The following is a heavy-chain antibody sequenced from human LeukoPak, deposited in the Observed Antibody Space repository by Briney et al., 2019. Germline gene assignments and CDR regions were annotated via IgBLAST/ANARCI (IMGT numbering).Heavy chain of an antibody. CDR3: ARGEVSASLYYFDF. V-gene: IGHV1-18*01. CDR1: GYTFTTYC. Sequence: ASVKVSCKPSGYTFTTYCVSWVRQAPGQGLEWMGWVSGYTGNTNYAERFQGRVTMTTDTSTSTVYMELTSLRSDDTAVYYCARGEVSASLYYFDFWGQGTLVTVS. CDR2: VSGYTGNT. J-gene: IGHJ4*02. D-gene: IGHD2-2*01.